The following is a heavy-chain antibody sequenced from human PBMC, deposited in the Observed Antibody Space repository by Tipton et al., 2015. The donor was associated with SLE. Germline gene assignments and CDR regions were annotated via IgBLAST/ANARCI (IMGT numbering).Heavy chain of an antibody. CDR3: AVGRTGNFDAFDI. D-gene: IGHD1-14*01. V-gene: IGHV3-21*01. J-gene: IGHJ3*02. CDR2: ISTTGSYM. CDR1: EFTLSTYS. Sequence: SLRLSCAASEFTLSTYSMNWVRQAPGKGLEWVSSISTTGSYMYYANSVQGRFTISRDNAKNSLYLQMNSLRAGGTAVYYCAVGRTGNFDAFDIGGQGTMFTVSS.